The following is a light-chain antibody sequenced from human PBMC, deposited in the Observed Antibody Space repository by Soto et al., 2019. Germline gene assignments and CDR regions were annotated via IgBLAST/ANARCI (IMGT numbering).Light chain of an antibody. Sequence: EIVMTQSPATLSVSPGDRVTLSCRASQNIDNNLAWYQQRPGQPPRLLIYGASTRANGIPARFSGSGSGTEFTLTISSLQSEDFAVYWCQQDNNWPPFTFGGGTKVEIK. J-gene: IGKJ4*01. CDR3: QQDNNWPPFT. CDR1: QNIDNN. CDR2: GAS. V-gene: IGKV3D-15*01.